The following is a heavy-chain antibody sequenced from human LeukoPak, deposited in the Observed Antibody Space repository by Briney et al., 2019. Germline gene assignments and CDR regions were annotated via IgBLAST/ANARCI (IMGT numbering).Heavy chain of an antibody. V-gene: IGHV1-2*06. Sequence: ASVKGSCKASGYTFTGYYMHWVRQAPGQGLEWMGRINPNSGGTNYAQKFQGRVTMTRDTSISTAYMELSRLRSDDTAVYYCATDYGDYNEGDYWGQGTLVTVSS. CDR3: ATDYGDYNEGDY. CDR2: INPNSGGT. D-gene: IGHD4-17*01. CDR1: GYTFTGYY. J-gene: IGHJ4*02.